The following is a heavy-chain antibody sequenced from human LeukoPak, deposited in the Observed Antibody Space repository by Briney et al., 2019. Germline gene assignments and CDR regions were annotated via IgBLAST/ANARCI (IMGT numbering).Heavy chain of an antibody. CDR1: GFTFDDYA. D-gene: IGHD3-16*01. V-gene: IGHV3-74*01. J-gene: IGHJ4*02. CDR3: ATGGANYYDY. CDR2: INSDGSNT. Sequence: PGRSLRLSCAASGFTFDDYAMHWVRQVPGKGLVWLSRINSDGSNTVYADSVRGRFTISRDNAKNTVALQMNSLSAEDTAVYYCATGGANYYDYWGQGTVVTVSS.